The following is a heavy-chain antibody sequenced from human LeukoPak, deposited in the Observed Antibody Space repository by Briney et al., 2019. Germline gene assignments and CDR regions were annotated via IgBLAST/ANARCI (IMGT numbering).Heavy chain of an antibody. J-gene: IGHJ4*02. Sequence: PGGSLRLSCAASGFTFSSYAMSWVRQAPGKGLEWVSGISGSGGRTYYADSVKGRFTISRDNSKNALYMQMNSLRAEDTAVYYCAKLPTYHYDSSGYYYFDYWGQGTLVTVSS. CDR3: AKLPTYHYDSSGYYYFDY. V-gene: IGHV3-23*01. CDR2: ISGSGGRT. D-gene: IGHD3-22*01. CDR1: GFTFSSYA.